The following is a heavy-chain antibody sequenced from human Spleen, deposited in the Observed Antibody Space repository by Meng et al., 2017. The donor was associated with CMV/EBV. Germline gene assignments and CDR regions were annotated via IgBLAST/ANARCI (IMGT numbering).Heavy chain of an antibody. J-gene: IGHJ3*02. V-gene: IGHV1-18*01. D-gene: IGHD3-3*01. CDR2: ISAYNGNT. CDR1: GYTFTSYG. Sequence: ASVKVSCKASGYTFTSYGISWVRQAPGQGLEWMGWISAYNGNTNYAQKLQGRVTMATDTSTSTAYMELRSLRSEDTAVYYCARVEHYNIWSGYYEHAFDIWGQGTMVTVSS. CDR3: ARVEHYNIWSGYYEHAFDI.